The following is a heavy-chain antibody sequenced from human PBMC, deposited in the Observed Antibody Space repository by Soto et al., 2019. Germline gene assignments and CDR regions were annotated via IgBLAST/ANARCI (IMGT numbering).Heavy chain of an antibody. D-gene: IGHD3-10*01. V-gene: IGHV1-46*01. CDR3: ARDKDVVVRGVIDY. J-gene: IGHJ4*02. CDR2: INPSGGST. Sequence: QVQLVQSGAEVKKPGASVRVSCKASGYTFTNCYIHWVRQAPGQGLEWMGIINPSGGSTSYTQNFQSRVTMTRDTSTSTVYMELSSLRSEDTAVYYCARDKDVVVRGVIDYWGQGTLVTVSS. CDR1: GYTFTNCY.